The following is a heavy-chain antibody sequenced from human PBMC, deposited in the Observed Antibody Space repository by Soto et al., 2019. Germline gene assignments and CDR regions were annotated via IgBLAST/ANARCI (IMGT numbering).Heavy chain of an antibody. Sequence: QVHLVQSGAEVKKPGAPVKVSCKASGYTFTTYGIAWVRQAPGQGLEWMGWIGAYNANTDYAQRLQGRVTITTDTSTSTAHMELRSLRSDDTAVYYCARGRYLDYWGQGTLVTVSS. V-gene: IGHV1-18*01. J-gene: IGHJ4*02. CDR3: ARGRYLDY. D-gene: IGHD1-26*01. CDR2: IGAYNANT. CDR1: GYTFTTYG.